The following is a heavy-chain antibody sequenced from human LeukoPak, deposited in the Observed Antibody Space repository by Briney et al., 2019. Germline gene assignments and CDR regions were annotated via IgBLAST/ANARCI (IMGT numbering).Heavy chain of an antibody. CDR3: ARCDSSGYLDYFDY. D-gene: IGHD3-22*01. CDR2: ISAYNGNT. CDR1: GYTFTSYG. J-gene: IGHJ4*02. V-gene: IGHV1-18*01. Sequence: ASVKVSCKASGYTFTSYGISWVRQAPGQGLEWMGWISAYNGNTNYAQRLQGRVTMTTDTSTSTAYMELRSLRSDDTAVYYCARCDSSGYLDYFDYWGQGTLVTVSS.